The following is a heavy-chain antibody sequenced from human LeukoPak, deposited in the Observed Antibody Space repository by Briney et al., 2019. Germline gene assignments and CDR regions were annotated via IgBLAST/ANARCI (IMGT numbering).Heavy chain of an antibody. Sequence: PSQTLSLTCTVSGGSISSGSYYWSWIRQPAGKGLEWIGRIYTSGSTNYNLSLKSRVTISVDTSKNQFSLKLSSVTAADTAVYYCAREVYYYGSGMEGYYYYGKDVWGQGTTVTVSS. J-gene: IGHJ6*02. V-gene: IGHV4-61*02. CDR2: IYTSGST. CDR3: AREVYYYGSGMEGYYYYGKDV. CDR1: GGSISSGSYY. D-gene: IGHD3-10*01.